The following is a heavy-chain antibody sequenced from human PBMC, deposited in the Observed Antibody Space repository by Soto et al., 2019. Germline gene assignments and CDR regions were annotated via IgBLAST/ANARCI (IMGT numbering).Heavy chain of an antibody. V-gene: IGHV3-48*01. Sequence: PGGSLRLSCAASGFTFSSYSMNWVRQAPGKGLEWVSYISSSSSTIYYADSVKGRFTISRDNAKNSLYLQMNSLRAEDTAVYYCAREEITMVRGVIRYYFDYWGQGTLVPVSS. CDR2: ISSSSSTI. CDR1: GFTFSSYS. CDR3: AREEITMVRGVIRYYFDY. J-gene: IGHJ4*02. D-gene: IGHD3-10*01.